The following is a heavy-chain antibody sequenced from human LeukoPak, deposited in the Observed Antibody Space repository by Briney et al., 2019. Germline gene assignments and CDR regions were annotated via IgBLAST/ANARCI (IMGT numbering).Heavy chain of an antibody. CDR1: GYTFTGNY. V-gene: IGHV1-69*04. D-gene: IGHD4-11*01. J-gene: IGHJ5*02. CDR2: IIPILGIA. Sequence: SVKVSCKASGYTFTGNYMHWVRQAPGQGLEWMGRIIPILGIANYAQKFQGRVTITADKSTSTAYTELSSLRSEDTAVYYCARDEYDYSNYRNSVRFDPWGQGTLVTVSS. CDR3: ARDEYDYSNYRNSVRFDP.